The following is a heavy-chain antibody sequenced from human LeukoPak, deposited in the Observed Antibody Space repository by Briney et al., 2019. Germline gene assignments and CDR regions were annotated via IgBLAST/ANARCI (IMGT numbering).Heavy chain of an antibody. Sequence: ASVKVSCKASGYTFTGDYMHWVRQAPGQGLEWMGWINPNSGGTNYAQKFQGRVTMTRDTSISTAYMELSRLRSDDTAVYYCARGPDGYKSPSDYWGQGTLVTVSS. CDR1: GYTFTGDY. D-gene: IGHD5-24*01. CDR2: INPNSGGT. CDR3: ARGPDGYKSPSDY. V-gene: IGHV1-2*02. J-gene: IGHJ4*02.